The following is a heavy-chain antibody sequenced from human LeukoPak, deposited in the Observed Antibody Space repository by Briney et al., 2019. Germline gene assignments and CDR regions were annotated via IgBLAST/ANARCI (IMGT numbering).Heavy chain of an antibody. Sequence: SETLSLTCTVSGGSISSSTYYWGWIRQPPGKGLEWIGTIYYSGSTYYNPSLKSRVTISVDTSKNQFSLKLSSVTAADTAVYYCAGRDRITIFGVVDWGQGTLVALYS. CDR2: IYYSGST. J-gene: IGHJ4*02. CDR3: AGRDRITIFGVVD. CDR1: GGSISSSTYY. D-gene: IGHD3-3*01. V-gene: IGHV4-39*01.